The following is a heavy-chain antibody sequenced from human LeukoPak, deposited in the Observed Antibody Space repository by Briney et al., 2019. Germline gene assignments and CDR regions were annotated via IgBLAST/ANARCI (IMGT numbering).Heavy chain of an antibody. CDR3: ARDYADYVGYFFFDY. Sequence: GGSLRLSCAASGFTFNNYAMNWVRQAPGKGLEWASSISDGGETTYYADSAKGRFTISRDNSQNTLYLQMNSLRAEDTAVYYCARDYADYVGYFFFDYWGQGTLVTVSS. J-gene: IGHJ4*02. CDR1: GFTFNNYA. D-gene: IGHD4-17*01. V-gene: IGHV3-23*01. CDR2: ISDGGETT.